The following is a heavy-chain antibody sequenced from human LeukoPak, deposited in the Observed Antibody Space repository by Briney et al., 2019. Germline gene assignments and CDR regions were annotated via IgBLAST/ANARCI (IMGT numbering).Heavy chain of an antibody. V-gene: IGHV3-30*03. CDR3: ARDAGYCSGGSCYGGDTNYYMDV. Sequence: GGSLRLSCVASGFTFSDYYMSWVRQAPGKGLEWVAVISYDGSNKYYADSVKGRFTISRDNSKNTLYLQMNSLRAEDTAVYYCARDAGYCSGGSCYGGDTNYYMDVWGKGTTVTISS. D-gene: IGHD2-15*01. CDR2: ISYDGSNK. J-gene: IGHJ6*03. CDR1: GFTFSDYY.